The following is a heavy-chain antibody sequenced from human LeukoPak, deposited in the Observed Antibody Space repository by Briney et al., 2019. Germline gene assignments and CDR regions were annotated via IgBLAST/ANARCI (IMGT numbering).Heavy chain of an antibody. Sequence: GGSLRLSCAASGFNFDSYAMTWVRQAPGKGLEWVSTVSASGAGTYFADSVKGRFTISRDNSKNTLYLQMNYLRAEDTAVYYCANNGGVAVAGSFDNWGQGTLVTVSS. D-gene: IGHD6-19*01. J-gene: IGHJ4*02. CDR2: VSASGAGT. CDR3: ANNGGVAVAGSFDN. CDR1: GFNFDSYA. V-gene: IGHV3-23*01.